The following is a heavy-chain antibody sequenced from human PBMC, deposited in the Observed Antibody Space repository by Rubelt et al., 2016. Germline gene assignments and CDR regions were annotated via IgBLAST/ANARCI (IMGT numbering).Heavy chain of an antibody. Sequence: QVQLQESGPGLVKPSQTLSLTCTVSGGSISSGGYYWGWIRQPPGKGLEWIGSIYYSGSTYYNPSLKGRVTISVDTSKNQFSLKLSSVTTADTAGYYCARIAVAGRGWFDPWGQGTLVTVSS. V-gene: IGHV4-39*01. CDR2: IYYSGST. D-gene: IGHD6-19*01. CDR1: GGSISSGGYY. J-gene: IGHJ5*02. CDR3: ARIAVAGRGWFDP.